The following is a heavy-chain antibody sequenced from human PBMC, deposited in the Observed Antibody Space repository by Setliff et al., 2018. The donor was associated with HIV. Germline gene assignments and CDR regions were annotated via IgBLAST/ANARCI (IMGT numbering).Heavy chain of an antibody. CDR2: IWYDGSNK. V-gene: IGHV3-33*08. J-gene: IGHJ4*02. Sequence: PGGSLRLSCAASGFTFSSYGMHWVRQAPGKGREWVAVIWYDGSNKYYADSVKGRFTISRDNSKNTLYLQMNSLRAEDTAVYYCASSYSGYDWEIDYWGQGTLVTVSS. CDR3: ASSYSGYDWEIDY. D-gene: IGHD5-12*01. CDR1: GFTFSSYG.